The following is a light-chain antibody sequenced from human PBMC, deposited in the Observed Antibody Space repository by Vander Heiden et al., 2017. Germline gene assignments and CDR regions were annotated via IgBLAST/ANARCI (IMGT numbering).Light chain of an antibody. CDR3: QQYNGYPWT. CDR1: QSISTW. Sequence: PPSLSASVGDRVTISCRASQSISTWLAWYQQKPGKAPKLLIYKASSLESGVPSRFSGSESGTEFTLTISSLQPDDFATYYCQQYNGYPWTFGQGTKVEIK. CDR2: KAS. V-gene: IGKV1-5*03. J-gene: IGKJ1*01.